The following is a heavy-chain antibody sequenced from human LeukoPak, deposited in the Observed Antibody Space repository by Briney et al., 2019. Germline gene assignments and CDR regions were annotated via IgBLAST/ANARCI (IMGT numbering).Heavy chain of an antibody. CDR1: GYTFTSYG. J-gene: IGHJ4*02. CDR3: ARSEDIVVVPAVQSGLFDY. D-gene: IGHD2-2*01. CDR2: ISAYNGNT. V-gene: IGHV1-18*01. Sequence: GASVKVSCKASGYTFTSYGISWVRQAPGQGLEWMGWISAYNGNTNYAQKLQGRVTMTTDTSTSTAYMELSSLRSEDTAVYYCARSEDIVVVPAVQSGLFDYWGQGTLVTVSS.